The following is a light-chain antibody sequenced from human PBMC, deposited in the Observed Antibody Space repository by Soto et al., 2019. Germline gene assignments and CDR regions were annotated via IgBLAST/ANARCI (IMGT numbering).Light chain of an antibody. CDR1: SSDVGAYNY. CDR2: EVS. CDR3: SSHTSSSTPYV. Sequence: SVLTQPASVSGSPGQSITISCTGTSSDVGAYNYVSWYQQHPGKAPKLMIYEVSNRPSGVSNRFSGSKSGSTASLTISGLQAEDEGDYYCSSHTSSSTPYVFGTGTKVTVL. J-gene: IGLJ1*01. V-gene: IGLV2-14*01.